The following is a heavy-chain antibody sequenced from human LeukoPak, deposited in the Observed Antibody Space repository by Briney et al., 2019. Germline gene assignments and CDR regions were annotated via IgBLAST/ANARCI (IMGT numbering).Heavy chain of an antibody. CDR1: GFIFGGYA. J-gene: IGHJ4*02. CDR2: IRSESYGGTT. D-gene: IGHD4-23*01. Sequence: GRSLRLSCTVSGFIFGGYAVSWVRQAPGKGLEGVGFIRSESYGGTTEYAASVKGRFTISRDDSKSIAYLQMNSLKTEDTAVYYCSRAVAHLDYWGQGTLVTVSS. V-gene: IGHV3-49*04. CDR3: SRAVAHLDY.